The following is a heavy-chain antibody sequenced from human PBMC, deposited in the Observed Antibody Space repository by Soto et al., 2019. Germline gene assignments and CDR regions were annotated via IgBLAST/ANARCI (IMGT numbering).Heavy chain of an antibody. V-gene: IGHV1-69*01. J-gene: IGHJ3*02. CDR3: ARDLSQSREDGAFDI. CDR1: GGTFSSYA. Sequence: QVQLVQSGAEVKKPGSSVKVSCKASGGTFSSYAISWVRQAPGQGLEWMGGIIPIFGTANYAQKFQGRVTFTEDESTITAYMELSSLSSEDTAVYYCARDLSQSREDGAFDIWGQGTMVTVSS. CDR2: IIPIFGTA.